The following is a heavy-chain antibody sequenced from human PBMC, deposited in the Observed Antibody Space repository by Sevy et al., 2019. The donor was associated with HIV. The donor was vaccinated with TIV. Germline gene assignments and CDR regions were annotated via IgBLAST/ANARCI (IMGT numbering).Heavy chain of an antibody. CDR3: ARVRGGSWYYHYYGMDV. J-gene: IGHJ6*02. V-gene: IGHV3-53*01. Sequence: GGSLRLSCAASGFNVSSDFMGWVRQAPGKGLEWISVIYRYTTSYYADSVKGRFTISRDNSKNTLSLQMNNLKAEDTAVYYVARVRGGSWYYHYYGMDVWGQGTTVTVSS. CDR2: IYRYTTS. D-gene: IGHD3-3*01. CDR1: GFNVSSDF.